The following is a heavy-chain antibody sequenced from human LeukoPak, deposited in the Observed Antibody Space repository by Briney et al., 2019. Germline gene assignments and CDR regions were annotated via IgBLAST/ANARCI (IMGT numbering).Heavy chain of an antibody. Sequence: GGSLRLSCAASGFTFSSYTMNWVRQAPGRGLEWVSGISGSGTNTYYADSVKGRFTISRDNSKNTLYLQMNNLRAEDTAVYYCARGGDNYGYIFDYWGQGTLVTVSS. J-gene: IGHJ4*02. CDR2: ISGSGTNT. CDR3: ARGGDNYGYIFDY. CDR1: GFTFSSYT. D-gene: IGHD5-18*01. V-gene: IGHV3-23*01.